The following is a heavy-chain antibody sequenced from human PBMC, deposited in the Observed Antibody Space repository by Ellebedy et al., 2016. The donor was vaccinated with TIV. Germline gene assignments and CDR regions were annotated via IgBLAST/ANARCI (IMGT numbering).Heavy chain of an antibody. CDR1: GFTFSSYD. D-gene: IGHD4-23*01. CDR2: IWYDGNNK. CDR3: ARDLTVLTPFGY. J-gene: IGHJ4*02. Sequence: GESLKISCAASGFTFSSYDMHWVRQAPGKGLEWVAVIWYDGNNKYYTDSVKGRFTISRDNSKSTLYLQMNSLRAEDTAVYYCARDLTVLTPFGYWGQGTLVTVPS. V-gene: IGHV3-33*01.